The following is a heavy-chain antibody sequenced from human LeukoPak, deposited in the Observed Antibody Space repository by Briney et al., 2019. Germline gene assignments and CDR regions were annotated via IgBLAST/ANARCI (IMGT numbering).Heavy chain of an antibody. J-gene: IGHJ4*02. CDR1: GFTFSSYG. D-gene: IGHD3-3*01. CDR2: LTPSGSST. CDR3: AKGFVVVLDYFDY. Sequence: GGTLRLSCAASGFTFSSYGMSWVRQAPGKGLEWVSALTPSGSSTYYADSVKGRFTFSRDNSKNTLYLQMNSLRAEDTAVYYCAKGFVVVLDYFDYWGQGTLVTVSS. V-gene: IGHV3-23*01.